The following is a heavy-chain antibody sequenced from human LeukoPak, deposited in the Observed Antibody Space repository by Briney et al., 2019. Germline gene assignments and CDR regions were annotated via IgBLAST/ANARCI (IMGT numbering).Heavy chain of an antibody. D-gene: IGHD4-11*01. Sequence: PGGSLRLSCAASGFTVSSNYMSWVRQAPGKGLEWVSAISGSGGSTYYADSVKGRFTISRDNSKNTLYLQMNSLRAEDTAVYYCANYRNTVDRRLVDYWGQGTLVTVSS. CDR3: ANYRNTVDRRLVDY. CDR2: ISGSGGST. V-gene: IGHV3-23*01. CDR1: GFTVSSNY. J-gene: IGHJ4*02.